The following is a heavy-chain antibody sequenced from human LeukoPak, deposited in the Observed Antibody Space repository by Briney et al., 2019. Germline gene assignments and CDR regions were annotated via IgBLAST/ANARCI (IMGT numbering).Heavy chain of an antibody. CDR2: ISGSGGST. Sequence: GGSLRLSCAASGFTFSNYAMSWVRQAPGKGLEWVSAISGSGGSTYYADSVKGRFTISRDNSKNTLYLQMNSLRAEDTAVYYCARTVKGSRSPFDYWGQGTLVTVSS. D-gene: IGHD1-1*01. CDR3: ARTVKGSRSPFDY. CDR1: GFTFSNYA. J-gene: IGHJ4*02. V-gene: IGHV3-23*01.